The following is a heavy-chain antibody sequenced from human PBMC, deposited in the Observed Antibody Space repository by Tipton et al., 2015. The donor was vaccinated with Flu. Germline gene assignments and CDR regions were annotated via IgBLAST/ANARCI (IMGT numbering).Heavy chain of an antibody. CDR2: ISYGGST. CDR3: ARLWGYCSGGTCYPVGNP. V-gene: IGHV4-39*01. CDR1: GASISSSPYF. J-gene: IGHJ5*02. Sequence: TLSLTCTVSGASISSSPYFWGWIRQPPGKGLEWIGSISYGGSTYYNPSLKSRVTISVDTSKTQFSLKLSSVTAADTAVYYCARLWGYCSGGTCYPVGNPWGQGTLVTVSS. D-gene: IGHD2-15*01.